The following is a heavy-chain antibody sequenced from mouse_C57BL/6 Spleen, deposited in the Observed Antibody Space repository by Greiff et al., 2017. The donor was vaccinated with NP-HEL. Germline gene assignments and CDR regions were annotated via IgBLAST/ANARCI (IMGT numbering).Heavy chain of an antibody. CDR3: ARDNRSSGYFDY. J-gene: IGHJ2*01. CDR1: GFTFSDYY. Sequence: EVMLVESEGGLVQPGSSMKLSCTASGFTFSDYYMAWVRQVPEKGLEWVANINYDGSSTYYLDSLKSRFIISRDNAKNILYLQMSSLKSEDTATYYCARDNRSSGYFDYWGQGTTLTVSS. D-gene: IGHD3-2*02. V-gene: IGHV5-16*01. CDR2: INYDGSST.